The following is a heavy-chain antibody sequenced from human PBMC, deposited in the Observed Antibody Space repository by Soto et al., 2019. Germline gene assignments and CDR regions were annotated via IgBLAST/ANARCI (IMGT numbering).Heavy chain of an antibody. CDR2: INPSDGST. CDR1: GYPFTSYY. D-gene: IGHD1-20*01. CDR3: AREMYNRRGSPFDY. V-gene: IGHV1-46*01. J-gene: IGHJ4*02. Sequence: QVQLVQSGAEVKKPGASVKVSCTASGYPFTSYYVHWVRQAPGQGLEWMGFINPSDGSTNYAQKFQGRVTKTRATSTSTVYMEVSSLRYEDTAVYYCAREMYNRRGSPFDYWGQRTLVTVSS.